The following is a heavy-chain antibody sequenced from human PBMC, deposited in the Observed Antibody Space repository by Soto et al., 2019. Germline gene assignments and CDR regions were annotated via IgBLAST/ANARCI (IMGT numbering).Heavy chain of an antibody. D-gene: IGHD2-2*02. J-gene: IGHJ6*02. CDR3: ARTSLGYCSSTSCYTSPNYYYYGMDV. CDR2: IYHSGST. V-gene: IGHV4-4*02. Sequence: SETLSLTCAVSGGSISGSNWWSWFRQPPGKGLEWIGEIYHSGSTNYNPSPKSRVTISVDKSKNQFSLKLSSVTAADTAVYYCARTSLGYCSSTSCYTSPNYYYYGMDVWGQGTTVTVSS. CDR1: GGSISGSNW.